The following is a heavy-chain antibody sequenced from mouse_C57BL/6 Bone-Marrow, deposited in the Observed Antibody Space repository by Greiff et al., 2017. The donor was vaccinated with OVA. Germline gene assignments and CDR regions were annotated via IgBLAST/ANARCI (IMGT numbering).Heavy chain of an antibody. J-gene: IGHJ2*01. CDR2: INPNNGGT. D-gene: IGHD2-3*01. V-gene: IGHV1-18*01. CDR1: GYTFTDYN. CDR3: ARRGYDGYYFDY. Sequence: EVQLQQSGPELVKPGASVKIPCKASGYTFTDYNMDWVKQSHGKSLEWIGAINPNNGGTIYNQKFKGKVTLTVDKSSSTAYMELRSLTSEDTAVYNCARRGYDGYYFDYWGQGTTLTVSS.